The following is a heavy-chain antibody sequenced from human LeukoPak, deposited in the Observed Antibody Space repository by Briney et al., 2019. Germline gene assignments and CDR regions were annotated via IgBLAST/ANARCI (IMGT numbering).Heavy chain of an antibody. CDR2: IYYSGST. CDR3: ARGLASVGATMMLDP. Sequence: SGTLSLTCTVSGGSISSSSYYWGWIRQPPGKGLEWIGSIYYSGSTYYNPSLKSRVTISVDTSKNQFSLKLSSVTAADTAVYYCARGLASVGATMMLDPWGQGTLVTVSS. CDR1: GGSISSSSYY. J-gene: IGHJ5*02. D-gene: IGHD1-26*01. V-gene: IGHV4-39*07.